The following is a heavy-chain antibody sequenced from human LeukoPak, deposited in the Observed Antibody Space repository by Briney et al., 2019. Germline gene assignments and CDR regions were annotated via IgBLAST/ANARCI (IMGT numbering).Heavy chain of an antibody. Sequence: PSETLSLTCTVSGGSISSGGYYWSWIRQPPGKGLEWIGYIYNSGSTNYNPSLKSRVTISVDTSKNQFSLRVTSVTAADTAVYYCARAMETKSRSCTNGVCSTIYYYYYYMDVWGKGTTVTVSS. CDR2: IYNSGST. V-gene: IGHV4-61*08. CDR1: GGSISSGGYY. D-gene: IGHD2-8*01. J-gene: IGHJ6*03. CDR3: ARAMETKSRSCTNGVCSTIYYYYYYMDV.